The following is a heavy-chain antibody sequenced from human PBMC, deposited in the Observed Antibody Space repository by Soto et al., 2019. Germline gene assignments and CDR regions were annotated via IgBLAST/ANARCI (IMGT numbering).Heavy chain of an antibody. V-gene: IGHV3-53*01. D-gene: IGHD3-22*01. CDR3: ARLPGAFYYDNSDYDFHDY. CDR1: GLSGVGSY. J-gene: IGHJ4*02. Sequence: WGSLRLSCAASGLSGVGSYINCVRHSPHKWLEWISVIYPDDNTYYAESVRGRFTLSKDSSRNTVSLQMNSLRAEDTAVYYCARLPGAFYYDNSDYDFHDYWGQGTMVTVSS. CDR2: IYPDDNT.